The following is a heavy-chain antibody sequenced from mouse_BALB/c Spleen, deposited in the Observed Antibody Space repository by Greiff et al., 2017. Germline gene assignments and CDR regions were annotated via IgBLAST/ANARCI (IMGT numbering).Heavy chain of an antibody. CDR1: GFTFSSYT. CDR2: ISSGGSYT. CDR3: TRAYGNYDAMDY. J-gene: IGHJ4*01. V-gene: IGHV5-6-4*01. D-gene: IGHD2-10*02. Sequence: EVKLEESGGGLVKPGGSLKLSCAASGFTFSSYTMSWVRQTPEKRLEWVATISSGGSYTYYPDSVKGRFTISRDNAKNTLYLQMSSLKSEDTAMYYCTRAYGNYDAMDYWGQGTSVTVSS.